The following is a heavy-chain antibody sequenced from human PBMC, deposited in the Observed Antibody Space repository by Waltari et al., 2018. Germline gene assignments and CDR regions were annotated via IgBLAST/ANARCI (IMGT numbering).Heavy chain of an antibody. J-gene: IGHJ2*01. CDR2: INPNMGDT. CDR3: ARDLVEGVVPDFDL. Sequence: QVQLVQYGAEVKKPGASVKVSCKASGYTFTAYFINWVRQAPGQELEWRGRINPNMGDTNYAQNFQGRVTMAGDAATNTANMRLSRLGSDDTSVYYCARDLVEGVVPDFDLWGRGTLFTGSS. D-gene: IGHD2-2*01. V-gene: IGHV1-2*06. CDR1: GYTFTAYF.